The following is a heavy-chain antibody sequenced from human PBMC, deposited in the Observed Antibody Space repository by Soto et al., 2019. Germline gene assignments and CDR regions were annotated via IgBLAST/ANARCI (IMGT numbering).Heavy chain of an antibody. J-gene: IGHJ6*03. CDR1: GGTFSSYT. V-gene: IGHV1-69*02. D-gene: IGHD4-17*01. CDR2: IIPILGIA. CDR3: ARDYGDYDYYYYYMDV. Sequence: ASVKVSCKASGGTFSSYTISWVRQAPGQGLEWMGRIIPILGIANYAQKFQGRVTITADKSTSTDYMELSSLRSEDTAVYYCARDYGDYDYYYYYMDVWGKGTTVTVSS.